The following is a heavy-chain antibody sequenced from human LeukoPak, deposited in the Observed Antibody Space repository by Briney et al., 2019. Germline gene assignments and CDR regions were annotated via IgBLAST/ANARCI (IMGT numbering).Heavy chain of an antibody. CDR3: AKGRFYCSSTSCYLGSFDY. CDR1: GFTFSSYA. J-gene: IGHJ4*02. V-gene: IGHV3-23*01. CDR2: ISGSGGST. D-gene: IGHD2-2*01. Sequence: GGSLRLSCAASGFTFSSYAMSWVRQAPGKGLEWVSAISGSGGSTYYADSVKGRFTISRDNSKNTLYLQMNSLRAEDTAVYYCAKGRFYCSSTSCYLGSFDYWGQGTLVTVSS.